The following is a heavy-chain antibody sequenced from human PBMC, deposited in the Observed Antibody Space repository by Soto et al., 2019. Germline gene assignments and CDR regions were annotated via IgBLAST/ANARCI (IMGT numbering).Heavy chain of an antibody. Sequence: ASVKVSCKASGYTFTSYGISWVRQAPGQGLEWMGWISAYNGNTNYAQKLQGRVTMTTDTSTSTAYMELRSLRSDDTAVYYCAGYCSGGSCYGEYYYYGMDVWGQGTTVTVSS. CDR1: GYTFTSYG. J-gene: IGHJ6*02. D-gene: IGHD2-15*01. V-gene: IGHV1-18*04. CDR3: AGYCSGGSCYGEYYYYGMDV. CDR2: ISAYNGNT.